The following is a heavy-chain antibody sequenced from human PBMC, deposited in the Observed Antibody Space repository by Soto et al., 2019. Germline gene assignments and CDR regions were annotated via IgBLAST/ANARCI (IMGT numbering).Heavy chain of an antibody. J-gene: IGHJ3*02. V-gene: IGHV3-48*01. D-gene: IGHD2-21*01. Sequence: GSLRLSCAASGFTFTSYSMNWVRQAPGKGLEWVSYIRGTTHYADSVKGRFTISRDNARSSLYLQMNSLRADDTAVYYCARDDSIAFDIWGQGTMGTGSS. CDR1: GFTFTSYS. CDR3: ARDDSIAFDI. CDR2: IRGTT.